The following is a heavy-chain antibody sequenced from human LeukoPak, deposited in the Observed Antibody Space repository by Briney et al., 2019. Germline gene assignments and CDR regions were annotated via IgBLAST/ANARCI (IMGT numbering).Heavy chain of an antibody. Sequence: ASVKVSCKASGYTFTGYFMHWVRQAPGQGLEWMGWINPNSGGTNYAQKFQGRVTMTRDTSISTAYMELSRVTSDDTAVYYCARDILTDDAFDIWGQGTMVTVSS. V-gene: IGHV1-2*02. CDR1: GYTFTGYF. CDR3: ARDILTDDAFDI. CDR2: INPNSGGT. J-gene: IGHJ3*02. D-gene: IGHD7-27*01.